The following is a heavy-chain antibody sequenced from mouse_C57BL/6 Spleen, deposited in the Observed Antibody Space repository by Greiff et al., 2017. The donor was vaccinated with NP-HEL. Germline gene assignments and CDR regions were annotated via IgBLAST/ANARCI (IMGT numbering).Heavy chain of an antibody. D-gene: IGHD2-5*01. Sequence: VQLQQSGPGLVQPSQSLSITCTVSGFSLTSYGVHWVRQSPGKGLEWLGVIWRGGSTDYNAAFMSRLSITKDNSKSQVFFKMNSLQADDTAIYYCAKNKDYSNYGFDYWGQGTTLTVSS. CDR3: AKNKDYSNYGFDY. J-gene: IGHJ2*01. V-gene: IGHV2-5*01. CDR1: GFSLTSYG. CDR2: IWRGGST.